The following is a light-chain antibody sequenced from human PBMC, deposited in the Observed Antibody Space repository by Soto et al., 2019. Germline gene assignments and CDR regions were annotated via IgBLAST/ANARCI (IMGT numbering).Light chain of an antibody. CDR1: NSDVGGYNS. Sequence: QSALTQPRSVSGSPGQSVTISCTGTNSDVGGYNSVSWYQQLPGKAPKLMISAVSQRPSGVPDRFSGSKSGNTASLTISGLQADDEADSFCYSYTASDLWVFGGGTKLTVL. J-gene: IGLJ3*02. V-gene: IGLV2-11*01. CDR2: AVS. CDR3: YSYTASDLWV.